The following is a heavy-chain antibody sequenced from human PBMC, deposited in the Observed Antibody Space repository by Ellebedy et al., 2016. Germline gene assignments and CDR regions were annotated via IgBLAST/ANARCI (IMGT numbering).Heavy chain of an antibody. J-gene: IGHJ3*02. CDR2: ITNTGGAT. CDR1: GFTFSSHP. CDR3: ARARDTSGHGAFDI. V-gene: IGHV3-64*02. D-gene: IGHD3-22*01. Sequence: GGSLRLSCAASGFTFSSHPMYWVRQAPGKGLESVSAITNTGGATYYADSLKGRFTISRANSKNTVSLQMGSLRAEDTAVYYCARARDTSGHGAFDIWGQGTVVTVSS.